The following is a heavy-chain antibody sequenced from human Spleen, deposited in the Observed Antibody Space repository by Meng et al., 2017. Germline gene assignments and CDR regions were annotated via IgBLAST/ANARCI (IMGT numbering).Heavy chain of an antibody. CDR3: ARDTIYCSGGSCYWPNAFDI. V-gene: IGHV3-9*01. CDR1: GFTFDEYA. J-gene: IGHJ3*02. CDR2: ISWNSGSI. Sequence: SLKISCAASGFTFDEYAMQWVRQAPGKGLEWVSGISWNSGSIGYADSVKGRFTISRDNAKNSLYLQMNSLRAEDTAVYYCARDTIYCSGGSCYWPNAFDIWGQGTMVTVSS. D-gene: IGHD2-15*01.